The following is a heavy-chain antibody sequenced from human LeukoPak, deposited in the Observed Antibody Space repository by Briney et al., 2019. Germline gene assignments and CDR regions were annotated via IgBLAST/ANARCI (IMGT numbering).Heavy chain of an antibody. CDR1: GFTFSSYS. CDR2: ISSSSSYI. J-gene: IGHJ4*02. V-gene: IGHV3-21*01. CDR3: AREPTYSSSWHTTCDY. D-gene: IGHD6-13*01. Sequence: GGSLRLSCAASGFTFSSYSMNWVRQAPGKGLEWVSSISSSSSYIYYADSVKGRFTVSRDNAKNSLYLQMNSLRAEDTAVYYCAREPTYSSSWHTTCDYWGQGTLVTVSS.